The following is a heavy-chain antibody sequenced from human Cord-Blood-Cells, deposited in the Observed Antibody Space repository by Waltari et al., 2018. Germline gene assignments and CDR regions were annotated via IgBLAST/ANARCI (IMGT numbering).Heavy chain of an antibody. CDR1: GFTFSNAW. Sequence: GESGGGLVKPGGSLRLSCAASGFTFSNAWMSWVRQAPGKGLEWVGRIKSKTDGGTTDYAAPVKGRFTISRDDSKNTLYLQMNSLKTEDTAVYYCTTKGGIAAAGAEYFQHWGLGTLVTVSS. V-gene: IGHV3-15*01. D-gene: IGHD6-13*01. CDR3: TTKGGIAAAGAEYFQH. J-gene: IGHJ1*01. CDR2: IKSKTDGGTT.